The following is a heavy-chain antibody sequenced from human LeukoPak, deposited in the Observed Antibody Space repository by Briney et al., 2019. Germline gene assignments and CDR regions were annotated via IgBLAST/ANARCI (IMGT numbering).Heavy chain of an antibody. CDR3: ARHSSIVQAPFDY. D-gene: IGHD6-6*01. CDR1: GGSISSSSYY. Sequence: PSETLSLTCTVSGGSISSSSYYWGWIRQPPGKGLEWIGSIYYSGSTYYNPSLKSRVTISVDTSKNQFSLKLSSVTAADTAVYYCARHSSIVQAPFDYWGQGTLVTVSS. CDR2: IYYSGST. J-gene: IGHJ4*02. V-gene: IGHV4-39*01.